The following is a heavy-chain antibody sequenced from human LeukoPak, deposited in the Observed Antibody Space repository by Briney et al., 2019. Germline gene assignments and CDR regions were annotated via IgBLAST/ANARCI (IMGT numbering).Heavy chain of an antibody. CDR1: GYTLTQLS. D-gene: IGHD2-2*01. V-gene: IGHV1-24*01. CDR3: ATADFSSTSCWVDP. Sequence: AAVNVSCMVSGYTLTQLSLLLVRQAPGNGREGLGGFDPEDGETIYAQKFQGRVTMTEDTSTDTAYMELSSLRSEDTAVYYCATADFSSTSCWVDPWGQGTLVTVSS. CDR2: FDPEDGET. J-gene: IGHJ5*02.